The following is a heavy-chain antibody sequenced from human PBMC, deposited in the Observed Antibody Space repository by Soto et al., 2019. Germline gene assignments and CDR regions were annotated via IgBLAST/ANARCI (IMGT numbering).Heavy chain of an antibody. V-gene: IGHV1-69*01. CDR2: IVPVFETP. J-gene: IGHJ3*02. D-gene: IGHD3-22*01. CDR1: GGSFPSDT. Sequence: QVQLMQSGAEVKKPGSSVKVSCKASGGSFPSDTISWVRQAPGQGLEWLGGIVPVFETPNHAQKFQGRVTISADGSTNTAYMELTSLRPEDTAVYYCTRPSSGYYHDAFDIWGQGTLVTVSS. CDR3: TRPSSGYYHDAFDI.